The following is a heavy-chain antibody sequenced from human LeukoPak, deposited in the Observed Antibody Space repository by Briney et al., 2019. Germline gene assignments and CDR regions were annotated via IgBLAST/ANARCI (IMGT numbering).Heavy chain of an antibody. D-gene: IGHD3-3*01. CDR3: AKDLSEWLLSAFDI. CDR2: ISWNSGSI. J-gene: IGHJ3*02. CDR1: GFTFGDYA. V-gene: IGHV3-9*03. Sequence: GGSLRLSCTASGFTFGDYAMHWVRQAPGKGLEWVAGISWNSGSIGYADSVKGRFTISRDNAKNSLYLQMNSLRAEDMALYCCAKDLSEWLLSAFDIWGQGTMVTVSS.